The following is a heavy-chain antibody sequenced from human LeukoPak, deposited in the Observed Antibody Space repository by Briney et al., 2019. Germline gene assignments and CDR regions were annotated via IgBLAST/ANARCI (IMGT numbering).Heavy chain of an antibody. D-gene: IGHD2-21*01. CDR3: ARDLTYCCLFDY. V-gene: IGHV3-48*03. CDR1: GFTFSSYE. Sequence: GGSLRLSCAASGFTFSSYEMNWVRQAPGRGLEWVSYISSSGSTIYYADSVKGRFTISRDNAKNSLYLQMNSLRAEDTAVYYCARDLTYCCLFDYWGQGTLVTVSS. J-gene: IGHJ4*02. CDR2: ISSSGSTI.